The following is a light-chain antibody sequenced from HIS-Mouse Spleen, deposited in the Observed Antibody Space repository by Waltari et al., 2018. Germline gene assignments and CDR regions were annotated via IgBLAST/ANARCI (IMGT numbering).Light chain of an antibody. CDR3: SSYTSSSTYVV. Sequence: QSALTQPASVSGSPGQSITISCTGTSSDVGGYNYVSWYQQHPGKAPKLMIYDVSNRPSGGSNRVSGSKSGNTASLTISGLQAEDEADYYCSSYTSSSTYVVFGGGTKLTVL. CDR2: DVS. CDR1: SSDVGGYNY. V-gene: IGLV2-14*03. J-gene: IGLJ2*01.